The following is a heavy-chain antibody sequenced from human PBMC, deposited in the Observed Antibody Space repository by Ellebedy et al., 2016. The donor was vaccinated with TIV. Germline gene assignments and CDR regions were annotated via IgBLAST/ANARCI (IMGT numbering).Heavy chain of an antibody. CDR2: INPNNGDT. D-gene: IGHD2-8*01. V-gene: IGHV1-2*02. CDR1: GYIFTGYY. Sequence: AASVKVSCKASGYIFTGYYIHWVRQAPGQGLEWMAWINPNNGDTAFAQGLRGRVTLTTDTSISTAYMELSTLTSDDTAVYYCVRDLTNPLKGDYWGQGTLVTVSS. CDR3: VRDLTNPLKGDY. J-gene: IGHJ4*02.